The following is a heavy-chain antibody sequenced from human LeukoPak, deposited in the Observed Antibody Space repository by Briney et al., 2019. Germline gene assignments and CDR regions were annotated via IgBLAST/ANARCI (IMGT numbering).Heavy chain of an antibody. Sequence: GGSLRLSCAASGFTFSSYSMNWVRQAPGKGLEWVSSISSSSSSYIYYADSVKGRFTISRDNAKNSLYLQMNSLRVDDTAVYYCARVYYGSGSLHYYYYYMDVWGKGTTVTISS. J-gene: IGHJ6*03. D-gene: IGHD3-10*01. CDR3: ARVYYGSGSLHYYYYYMDV. CDR2: ISSSSSSYI. V-gene: IGHV3-21*04. CDR1: GFTFSSYS.